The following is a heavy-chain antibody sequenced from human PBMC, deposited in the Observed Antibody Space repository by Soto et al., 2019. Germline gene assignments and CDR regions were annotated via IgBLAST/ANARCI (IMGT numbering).Heavy chain of an antibody. Sequence: QVQLVESGGGVVQPGRSLRLSCAASGFTFSTYGMHWVRQAPGKGLEWVAVISYDGSNKYYADSVKGRFTISRDNSKNTLYLQMNRLGADDTAVYYCANAIRTGYWGQGTLVTVSS. CDR1: GFTFSTYG. J-gene: IGHJ4*02. CDR3: ANAIRTGY. V-gene: IGHV3-30*18. CDR2: ISYDGSNK. D-gene: IGHD1-1*01.